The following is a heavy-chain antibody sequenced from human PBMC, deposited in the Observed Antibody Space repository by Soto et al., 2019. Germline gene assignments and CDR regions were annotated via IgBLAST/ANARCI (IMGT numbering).Heavy chain of an antibody. Sequence: SETLSLTCTVSGDSVSSVGFFWSWIRQLPGKDLEWIGYIFYNGGSYYKSSLRSRITISLDTSKNQFSLNLTSVTAADTAVYYCARVYAYYFDYWGQGTLVTVSS. J-gene: IGHJ4*02. CDR1: GDSVSSVGFF. D-gene: IGHD2-8*01. CDR2: IFYNGGS. CDR3: ARVYAYYFDY. V-gene: IGHV4-31*03.